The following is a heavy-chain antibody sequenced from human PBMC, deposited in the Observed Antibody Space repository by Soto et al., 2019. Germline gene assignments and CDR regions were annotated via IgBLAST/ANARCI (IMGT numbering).Heavy chain of an antibody. D-gene: IGHD3-3*01. CDR2: ISYDGSNK. J-gene: IGHJ6*02. CDR1: GFTFSSYG. V-gene: IGHV3-30*18. Sequence: PGGSLRLSCAASGFTFSSYGMHWVRQAPGKGLEWVAVISYDGSNKYYADSVKGRFTISRDNSKNTLYLQMNSLRTEDTAVYYCEKDSESYDFWSGHYMNYYYYGMDVWGQGTTVTVSS. CDR3: EKDSESYDFWSGHYMNYYYYGMDV.